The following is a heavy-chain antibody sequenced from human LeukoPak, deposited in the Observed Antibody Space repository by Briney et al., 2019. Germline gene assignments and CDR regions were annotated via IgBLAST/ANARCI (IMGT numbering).Heavy chain of an antibody. Sequence: SETLSLTCTVSGGSIRSSDYYWSWIRQPPGKGLEWIGYIYYSGSTYYNPSLKSRAIISVDTSKNQFSLKVTSVTAADTAVYYCASRGYSSGGRVDYWGQGTLVTVSS. V-gene: IGHV4-30-4*01. CDR2: IYYSGST. CDR1: GGSIRSSDYY. D-gene: IGHD6-19*01. CDR3: ASRGYSSGGRVDY. J-gene: IGHJ4*02.